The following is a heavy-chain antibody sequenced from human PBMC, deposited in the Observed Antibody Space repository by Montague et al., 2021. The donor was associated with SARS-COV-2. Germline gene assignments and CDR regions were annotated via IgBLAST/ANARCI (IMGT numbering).Heavy chain of an antibody. CDR3: ARHGLAGITIFGVVTPWGGLDI. Sequence: SETLSLTCTVSGGSISSSSYYWGWIRQPPGKGLEWIGSIYYSGSTYYNPSLKSRVTISVDTSKNQFSLKLSSVTAADTAVYYCARHGLAGITIFGVVTPWGGLDIWAKGQWSPSLQ. D-gene: IGHD3-3*01. CDR2: IYYSGST. V-gene: IGHV4-39*01. J-gene: IGHJ3*02. CDR1: GGSISSSSYY.